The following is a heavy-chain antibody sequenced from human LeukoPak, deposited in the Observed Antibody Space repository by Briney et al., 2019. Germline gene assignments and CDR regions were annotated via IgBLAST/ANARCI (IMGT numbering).Heavy chain of an antibody. CDR3: AKEDFDWLGVDY. CDR2: ISGSGDTT. CDR1: GFTFSSYA. V-gene: IGHV3-23*01. D-gene: IGHD3-9*01. J-gene: IGHJ4*02. Sequence: GGSLRLSCAASGFTFSSYAVSWVRQAPGKGLEWVSAISGSGDTTYYADSVKGRFTISRDNSKNTLYLQMNSLRAEDTAVYYCAKEDFDWLGVDYWGQGTLVTVSS.